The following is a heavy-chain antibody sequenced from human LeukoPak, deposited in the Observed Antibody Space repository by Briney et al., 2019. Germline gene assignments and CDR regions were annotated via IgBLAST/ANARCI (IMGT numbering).Heavy chain of an antibody. CDR2: INPNNGGT. D-gene: IGHD6-19*01. V-gene: IGHV1-2*02. CDR3: ARDTGIAVAGTWWYFDL. CDR1: GYTFTGYF. Sequence: ASVKVSCKASGYTFTGYFIHWVRQAPGQGLEWMGWINPNNGGTKYAQKFQDRVTMTRDTSISTAYMELSRLRSDDTAVYYCARDTGIAVAGTWWYFDLWGRGTLVTVSS. J-gene: IGHJ2*01.